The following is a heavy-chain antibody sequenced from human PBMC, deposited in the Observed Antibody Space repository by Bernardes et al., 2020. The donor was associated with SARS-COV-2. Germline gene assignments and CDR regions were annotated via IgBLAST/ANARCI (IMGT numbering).Heavy chain of an antibody. J-gene: IGHJ6*03. V-gene: IGHV4-59*01. CDR2: IYYSGST. CDR1: GGSISSYY. CDR3: ARGGVVVPAAPPYYYYMDV. D-gene: IGHD2-2*01. Sequence: SETLSLTCTVSGGSISSYYWSWIRQPPGKGLEWMGYIYYSGSTNYNPSLKSQVTISVDTSKNQFSLKLSSVTAAATAVYYCARGGVVVPAAPPYYYYMDVWGKGTTVTVSS.